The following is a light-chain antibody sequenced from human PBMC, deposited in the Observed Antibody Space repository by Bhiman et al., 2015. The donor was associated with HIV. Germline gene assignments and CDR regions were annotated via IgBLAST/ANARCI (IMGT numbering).Light chain of an antibody. CDR2: EDN. V-gene: IGLV3-1*01. Sequence: SYELTQPPSVSVSPGQTASITCSGDKLGDKYASWYHQRPGQSPIMVIYEDNKRPSGIPERFSGSNSGNTATLTISGTQPMDEGDYYCQAWDRDSYGCVFGAATTVTVL. CDR3: QAWDRDSYGCV. J-gene: IGLJ1*01. CDR1: KLGDKY.